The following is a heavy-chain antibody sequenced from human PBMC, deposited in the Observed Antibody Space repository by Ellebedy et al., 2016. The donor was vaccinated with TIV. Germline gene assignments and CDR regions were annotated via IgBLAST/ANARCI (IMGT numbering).Heavy chain of an antibody. Sequence: MPSETLSLTCTVSGGSISSYYWSWIRQPPGKGLEWIGHIYDNGSTNYNPALTSRVTISVDTSKNQFSLRLSSVTAADTAVYYCARAKEVYFDILTGYYKIGWFDPWGQGTLVTVSS. CDR3: ARAKEVYFDILTGYYKIGWFDP. D-gene: IGHD3-9*01. V-gene: IGHV4-59*01. CDR2: IYDNGST. CDR1: GGSISSYY. J-gene: IGHJ5*02.